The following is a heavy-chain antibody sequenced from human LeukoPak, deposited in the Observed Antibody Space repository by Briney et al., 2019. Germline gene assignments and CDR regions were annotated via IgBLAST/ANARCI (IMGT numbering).Heavy chain of an antibody. CDR3: ALSSIHKDYYFGMDV. CDR1: GFTFSSYA. V-gene: IGHV3-23*01. Sequence: GGALRLSCAASGFTFSSYAMSWVRQAPGKGLEWVSAIRDSGSSTHYADSVKGRFTVSRDNAKRSLYLQIESLRDDDTAVYHCALSSIHKDYYFGMDVWGQGTTVTVSS. J-gene: IGHJ6*02. CDR2: IRDSGSST. D-gene: IGHD2-2*01.